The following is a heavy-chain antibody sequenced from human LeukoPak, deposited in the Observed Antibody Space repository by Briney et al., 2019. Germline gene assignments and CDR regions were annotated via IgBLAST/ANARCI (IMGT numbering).Heavy chain of an antibody. CDR3: ARERLSPGKGFDY. CDR2: VNPNSGGT. Sequence: ASVKVSCKASGYTFTDYYIHWVRQAPGQGIEWMGWVNPNSGGTSYAQKFQGRVTMTRDTSINTVFMELSSLRSNDTAIYYCARERLSPGKGFDYWGQGTLVTVSS. CDR1: GYTFTDYY. D-gene: IGHD4-23*01. J-gene: IGHJ4*02. V-gene: IGHV1-2*02.